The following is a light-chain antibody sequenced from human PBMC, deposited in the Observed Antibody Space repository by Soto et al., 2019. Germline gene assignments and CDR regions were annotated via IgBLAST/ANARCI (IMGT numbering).Light chain of an antibody. Sequence: QSVLTQPPSASATPGQRVTMSCSGSSSNIGTNFVYWYQQLPGTAPTLLIYTNDQRPSGVPDRFSGSKSGTSASLAISGLRSEDEADYYCAAWDDSLSGVVFGGGTQLTVL. CDR3: AAWDDSLSGVV. CDR2: TND. V-gene: IGLV1-47*02. CDR1: SSNIGTNF. J-gene: IGLJ3*02.